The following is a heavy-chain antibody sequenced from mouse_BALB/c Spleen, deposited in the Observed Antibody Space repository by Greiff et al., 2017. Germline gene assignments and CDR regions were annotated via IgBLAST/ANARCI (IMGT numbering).Heavy chain of an antibody. V-gene: IGHV1-5*01. CDR2: IYPGNSDT. Sequence: EVQLQQSGTVLARPGASVKMSCKASGYSFTSYWMHWVKQRPGQGLEWIGAIYPGNSDTSYNQKFKGKAKLTAVTSASTAYMELSSLTNEDSAVYYCTRGGYYYGSSSDYWGQGTTLTVSS. CDR1: GYSFTSYW. CDR3: TRGGYYYGSSSDY. D-gene: IGHD1-1*01. J-gene: IGHJ2*01.